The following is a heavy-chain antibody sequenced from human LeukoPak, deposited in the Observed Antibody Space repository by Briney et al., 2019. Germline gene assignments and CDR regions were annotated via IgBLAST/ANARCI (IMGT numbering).Heavy chain of an antibody. CDR1: GFNFNTYE. CDR3: ARDLYYYGSGNYVPGLPDY. CDR2: ICGRGSTK. D-gene: IGHD3-10*01. J-gene: IGHJ4*02. V-gene: IGHV3-48*03. Sequence: GGSLRLSCAASGFNFNTYEMNWVRQAPGKALEWVSYICGRGSTKYYADSVKGRFTISRDNAENSLYLQMNGLRAEDTAVYYCARDLYYYGSGNYVPGLPDYWGQGTLVTVSS.